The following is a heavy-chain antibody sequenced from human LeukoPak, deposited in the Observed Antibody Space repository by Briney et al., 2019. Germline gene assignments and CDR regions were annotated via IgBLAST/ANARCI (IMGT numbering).Heavy chain of an antibody. Sequence: PSETLSLTCTVSGGSISSGGYYWSWIRQHPGKGLEWIGYIYYSGSTYYNPSLKSRVTISVDTSKNQFSLKLSSVTAADTAVHYCARHWYTYGSFDYWGQGTLVTVSS. D-gene: IGHD5-18*01. J-gene: IGHJ4*02. V-gene: IGHV4-39*01. CDR2: IYYSGST. CDR3: ARHWYTYGSFDY. CDR1: GGSISSGGYY.